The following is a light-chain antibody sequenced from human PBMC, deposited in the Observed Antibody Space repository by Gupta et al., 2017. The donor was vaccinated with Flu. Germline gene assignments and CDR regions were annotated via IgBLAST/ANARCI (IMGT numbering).Light chain of an antibody. J-gene: IGLJ1*01. Sequence: QSVLTQPPSVAGAPGHTVTISCHGSSSNIGAGYDVQWYQHLPGTAPQLLIYANTDRPSGVPDRFSGSKSGISASLAITGLQAEDEADYYCQSYDISLSGYVFGSGTKVTVL. CDR1: SSNIGAGYD. V-gene: IGLV1-40*01. CDR2: ANT. CDR3: QSYDISLSGYV.